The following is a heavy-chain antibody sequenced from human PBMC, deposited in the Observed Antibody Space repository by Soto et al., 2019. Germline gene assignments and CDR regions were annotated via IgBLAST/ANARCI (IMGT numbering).Heavy chain of an antibody. CDR3: AKASGYSGSYYYYYYYGMDV. Sequence: EVQLLESGGGLVQPGGSLRLSCAASGFTFSSYAMSWVRQAPGKGLEWVSAISGSGGSTYYADSVKGRFTISRDNSKNTLYLQMNSLRAEETAVYYCAKASGYSGSYYYYYYYGMDVWGQGTTVTVSS. CDR1: GFTFSSYA. J-gene: IGHJ6*02. D-gene: IGHD1-26*01. V-gene: IGHV3-23*01. CDR2: ISGSGGST.